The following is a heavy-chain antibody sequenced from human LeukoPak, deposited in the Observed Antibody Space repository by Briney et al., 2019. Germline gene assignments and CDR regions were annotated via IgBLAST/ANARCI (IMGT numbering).Heavy chain of an antibody. Sequence: SETLSLTCVVSGGSFSGYYWSWIRQPPGKGLEWIGYIYYSGSTNYNPSLKSRVTISVDTSKNQFSLKLSSVTAADTAVYYCARQRIAAAGGFDYWGQGTLVTVSS. D-gene: IGHD6-13*01. CDR1: GGSFSGYY. V-gene: IGHV4-59*08. J-gene: IGHJ4*02. CDR3: ARQRIAAAGGFDY. CDR2: IYYSGST.